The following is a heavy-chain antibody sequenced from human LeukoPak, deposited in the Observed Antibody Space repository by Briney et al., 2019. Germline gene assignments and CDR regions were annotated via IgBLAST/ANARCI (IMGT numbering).Heavy chain of an antibody. Sequence: SETLSLTCSVSGGSISRYYWSWIRQAPGKGLEWIGFAHYSGSTNYNPSLKSRVTISVDTSKSQFSLKLISVTAADTAVYYCASKMSTYWFFDVWGRGTLVTVSS. CDR1: GGSISRYY. D-gene: IGHD5-24*01. CDR2: AHYSGST. CDR3: ASKMSTYWFFDV. V-gene: IGHV4-59*01. J-gene: IGHJ2*01.